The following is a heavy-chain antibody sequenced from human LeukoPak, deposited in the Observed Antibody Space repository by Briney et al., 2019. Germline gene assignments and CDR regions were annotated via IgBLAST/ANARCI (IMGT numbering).Heavy chain of an antibody. J-gene: IGHJ4*02. Sequence: KPSETLSLTCAVYGGSFTDYNWTWLRQSPRKGLEWIGEINDSGTTHYNPSLKSRVSISVDTANYQFPLRLSSLTAADTAVYYCARGLDLEGLDYWGQGTLVTVSS. CDR2: INDSGTT. CDR1: GGSFTDYN. D-gene: IGHD1-1*01. CDR3: ARGLDLEGLDY. V-gene: IGHV4-34*01.